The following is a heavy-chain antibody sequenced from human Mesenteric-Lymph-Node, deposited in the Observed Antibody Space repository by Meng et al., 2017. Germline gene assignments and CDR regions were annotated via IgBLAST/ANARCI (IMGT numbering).Heavy chain of an antibody. V-gene: IGHV3-23*01. D-gene: IGHD6-13*01. Sequence: GESLKISCAASGFTFSSYAMSWVRQAPGKGLEWVSAISGSGGSTYYADSVKGRFTISRDNSKNTLYLQMNSLRAEDTAVYYCAFPPNINPRGIAERKNAWGQGTLVTVSS. CDR1: GFTFSSYA. J-gene: IGHJ5*02. CDR3: AFPPNINPRGIAERKNA. CDR2: ISGSGGST.